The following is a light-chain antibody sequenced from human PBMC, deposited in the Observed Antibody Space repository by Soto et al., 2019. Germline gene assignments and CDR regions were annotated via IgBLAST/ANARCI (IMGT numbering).Light chain of an antibody. CDR1: QSVSSN. V-gene: IGKV3-15*01. CDR3: HQETNWPPST. Sequence: EIVMTQSPATLSVSPGERATLSCRARQSVSSNLAWYQQKPCQAPGLLTYGAATRATGMPARFNGSGSGIEDTLAIRSLQSEDFAVYYWHQETNWPPSTFGQGTNVEIK. CDR2: GAA. J-gene: IGKJ1*01.